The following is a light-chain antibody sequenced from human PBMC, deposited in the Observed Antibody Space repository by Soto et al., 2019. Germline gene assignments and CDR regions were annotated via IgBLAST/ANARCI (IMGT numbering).Light chain of an antibody. CDR2: GAS. J-gene: IGKJ1*01. V-gene: IGKV3-20*01. CDR1: QSVSNNY. Sequence: EIVLTQSPGTLSLSPGERATLSCRASQSVSNNYLAWYPQKPGQALTLLIYGASNTATGIPARFSGSGSGTDFTLTISRLEPEDFAVYYCQQYGSSGTFGQGTKVDIK. CDR3: QQYGSSGT.